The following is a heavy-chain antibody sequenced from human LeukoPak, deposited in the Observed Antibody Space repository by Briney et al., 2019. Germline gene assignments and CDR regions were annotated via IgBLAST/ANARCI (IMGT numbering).Heavy chain of an antibody. Sequence: PSETLSLTCTVSGASIGSFYWSWIRQPPGKGLEWIGYISYGGSTISDPSLKSRVTISVDTSKNQFSLRLTSVTAADTAVYYCARGLHEYGDLPLGYWGQGTLLTVSS. CDR3: ARGLHEYGDLPLGY. CDR2: ISYGGST. J-gene: IGHJ4*02. V-gene: IGHV4-59*01. D-gene: IGHD4-17*01. CDR1: GASIGSFY.